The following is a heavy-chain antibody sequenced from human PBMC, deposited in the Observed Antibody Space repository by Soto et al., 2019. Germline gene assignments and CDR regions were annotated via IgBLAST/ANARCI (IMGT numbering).Heavy chain of an antibody. CDR1: GGSISSSSYY. CDR3: ARLREYYYFYMDV. Sequence: PSETLSLTCSVSGGSISSSSYYWGWIRQPPGKGLEWIGSIYYGGSTYYNPSLKSRVTISVDTSKNQFSLRLSSVTAADTAVYYCARLREYYYFYMDVWGKGTTVTVSS. J-gene: IGHJ6*03. D-gene: IGHD5-12*01. CDR2: IYYGGST. V-gene: IGHV4-39*01.